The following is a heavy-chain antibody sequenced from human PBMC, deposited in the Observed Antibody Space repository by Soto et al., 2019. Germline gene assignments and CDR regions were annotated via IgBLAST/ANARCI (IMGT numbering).Heavy chain of an antibody. J-gene: IGHJ6*02. CDR3: ARDSALRRSSWLGNYYYGMDV. V-gene: IGHV3-21*01. CDR1: GFTFSSYI. CDR2: ISSSSSYI. D-gene: IGHD6-6*01. Sequence: PGGSLRLSCAASGFTFSSYIMNWVRQSPGKGLEWVSSISSSSSYIYYADSVKGRFTISRDNAKNSLYLQMNSLRAEDTAVYYCARDSALRRSSWLGNYYYGMDVWGQGTTVTVSS.